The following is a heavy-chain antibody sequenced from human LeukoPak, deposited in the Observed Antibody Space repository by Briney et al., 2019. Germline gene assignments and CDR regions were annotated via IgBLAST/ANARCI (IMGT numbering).Heavy chain of an antibody. Sequence: GGSLRLSCAASGFTFSSYSMNWVRQAPGKGLKWVSSISSSSSYIYYADSVKGRFTISRDNAKNSLYLQMNSLRAEDTAVYYCARDRAPDSSGWTYWGQGTLVTVSS. D-gene: IGHD6-19*01. CDR1: GFTFSSYS. CDR3: ARDRAPDSSGWTY. J-gene: IGHJ4*02. V-gene: IGHV3-21*01. CDR2: ISSSSSYI.